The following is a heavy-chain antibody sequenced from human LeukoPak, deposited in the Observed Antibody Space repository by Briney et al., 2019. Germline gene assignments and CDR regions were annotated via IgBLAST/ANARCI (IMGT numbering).Heavy chain of an antibody. Sequence: GGSLRLSRVASGFTFSDYYMSWIRQAPGKGLEWVSYISGSSSYTNYADSVKGRFTISRDNARNSLYLQMNSLRAEDTAVYYCARVLDNFDWAGMDVWGQGTTVTVSS. CDR3: ARVLDNFDWAGMDV. CDR2: ISGSSSYT. CDR1: GFTFSDYY. J-gene: IGHJ6*02. V-gene: IGHV3-11*06. D-gene: IGHD3-9*01.